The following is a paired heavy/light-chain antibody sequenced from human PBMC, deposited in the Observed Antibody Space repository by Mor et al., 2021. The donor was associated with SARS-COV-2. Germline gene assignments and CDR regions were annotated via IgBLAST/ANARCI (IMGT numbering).Heavy chain of an antibody. CDR3: ARASKGRSNGARFDP. CDR1: GSYINSDYL. J-gene: IGHJ5*02. V-gene: IGHV4-38-2*02. D-gene: IGHD3-10*01. CDR2: IYPGADT. Sequence: QVHLQESGPGLVKPSETLSLTCTVFGSYINSDYLWGWIRQPPGKGLEWIGNIYPGADTYYNPSLRSRVAISVDTSRTQFSLKLRSVTATDTAVYYCARASKGRSNGARFDPWGQGSLVTVSS.
Light chain of an antibody. Sequence: QSVLTQPPSASGTPGQRVTISCSGSRSNIGSNYVYWYQQLPGTAPKLLIYNDNQRPSGVPDRFSGSRSGTSASLATSGLQSEDEADYYCATWDDSLNGVVFGGGTKLTVL. J-gene: IGLJ2*01. V-gene: IGLV1-44*01. CDR2: NDN. CDR3: ATWDDSLNGVV. CDR1: RSNIGSNY.